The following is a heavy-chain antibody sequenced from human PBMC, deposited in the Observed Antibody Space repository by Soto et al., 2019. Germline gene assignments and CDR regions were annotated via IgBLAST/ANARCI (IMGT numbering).Heavy chain of an antibody. CDR3: ARGSVLRYFDWSY. Sequence: SETLSLTCTVSGGSISSYYWSWIRQPPGKGLEWIGYIYYSGSTNYNPSLKSRVTISVDTSKNQFSLKLSSVTAADMAVYYCARGSVLRYFDWSYWGQGTLVTVSS. CDR2: IYYSGST. CDR1: GGSISSYY. J-gene: IGHJ4*02. V-gene: IGHV4-59*01. D-gene: IGHD3-9*01.